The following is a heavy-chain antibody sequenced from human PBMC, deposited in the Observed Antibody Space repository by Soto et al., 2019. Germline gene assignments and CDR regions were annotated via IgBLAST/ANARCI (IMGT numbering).Heavy chain of an antibody. J-gene: IGHJ6*02. V-gene: IGHV2-26*01. CDR1: GFSLSNARMG. CDR3: ARIRSPSYDSSGYYYYYYGMDV. D-gene: IGHD3-22*01. CDR2: IFSNDEK. Sequence: QVTLKESGPVLVKPTETLTLTCTVSGFSLSNARMGVSWIRQPPGKALEWLAHIFSNDEKSYSTSLKSRLTISKDTTNSQVVLTMTNIDPVDTATYYCARIRSPSYDSSGYYYYYYGMDVWGQGTTVTVSS.